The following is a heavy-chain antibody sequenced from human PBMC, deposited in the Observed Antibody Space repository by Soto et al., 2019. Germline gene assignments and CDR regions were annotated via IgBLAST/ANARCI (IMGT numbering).Heavy chain of an antibody. CDR1: GFTFSNYA. J-gene: IGHJ4*02. D-gene: IGHD6-13*01. CDR2: FSGSGGST. CDR3: AKDQGSSWYEIDY. Sequence: PGGSLRLSCAASGFTFSNYAVTWVRQAPGKGLEWVSTFSGSGGSTYYADSVKGRFTISRDNSKNTLYLQMNSLRAEDTAVYYCAKDQGSSWYEIDYWGQGTLVTSPQ. V-gene: IGHV3-23*01.